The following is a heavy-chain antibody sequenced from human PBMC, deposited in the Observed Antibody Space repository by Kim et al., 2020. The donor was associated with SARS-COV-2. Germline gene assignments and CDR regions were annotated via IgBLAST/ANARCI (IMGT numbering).Heavy chain of an antibody. CDR3: AREPWAVAAFDY. Sequence: SETLSLTCTVSGGSVSSGSYYWSWIRQPPGKGLEWIGYIYYSGSTNYNPSLKSRVTISVDTSKNQFSLKLSSVTAADTAVYYCAREPWAVAAFDYWGQGTLVTVSS. CDR2: IYYSGST. J-gene: IGHJ4*02. D-gene: IGHD6-19*01. CDR1: GGSVSSGSYY. V-gene: IGHV4-61*01.